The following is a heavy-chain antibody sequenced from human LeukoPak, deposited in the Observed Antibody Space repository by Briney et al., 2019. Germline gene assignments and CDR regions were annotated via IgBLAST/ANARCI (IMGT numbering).Heavy chain of an antibody. CDR1: GASISSGDR. V-gene: IGHV4-4*02. Sequence: SGTLSLTCTVSGASISSGDRWTCVRQSPGKRLEWIGEINHSGSTNYNPSLKSRVTISVDKPENHFSLKLSSVTAADTAVYYCARHRGATMGPSDDWGQGTLVTVSS. CDR2: INHSGST. D-gene: IGHD1-26*01. CDR3: ARHRGATMGPSDD. J-gene: IGHJ4*02.